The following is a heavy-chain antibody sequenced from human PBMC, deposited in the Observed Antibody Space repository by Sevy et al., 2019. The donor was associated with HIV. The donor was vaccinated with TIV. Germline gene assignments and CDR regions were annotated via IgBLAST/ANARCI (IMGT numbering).Heavy chain of an antibody. V-gene: IGHV3-23*01. CDR1: GFAFYEYS. CDR3: AREGCSRPHDY. Sequence: GGSLRLSCAASGFAFYEYSMSWIRQAPGKGLEWVATLSYGCGKINYADSVKGRFIISRDNSKNSFYLQMDNLRVEDTALYYCAREGCSRPHDYGGQGTRVTASS. D-gene: IGHD2-8*01. J-gene: IGHJ4*02. CDR2: LSYGCGKI.